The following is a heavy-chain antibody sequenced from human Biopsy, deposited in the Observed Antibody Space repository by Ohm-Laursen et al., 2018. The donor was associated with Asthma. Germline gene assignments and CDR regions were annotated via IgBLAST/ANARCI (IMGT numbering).Heavy chain of an antibody. V-gene: IGHV1-18*01. Sequence: GSSVKVSCNASGYPFTSFDLNWVRLAAGQGLEWMGWISVYNGNTKVAQKLQDRVTMITDTSTSTAYMELRSLRSDDTAVYFCARAVDYSHYYGIDVWGQGTTVTVS. CDR1: GYPFTSFD. J-gene: IGHJ6*02. D-gene: IGHD3-10*01. CDR3: ARAVDYSHYYGIDV. CDR2: ISVYNGNT.